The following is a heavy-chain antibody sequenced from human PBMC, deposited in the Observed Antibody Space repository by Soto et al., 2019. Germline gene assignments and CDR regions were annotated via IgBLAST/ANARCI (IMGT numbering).Heavy chain of an antibody. Sequence: SETLSLTCAVHGGSFSGYYWSWIRQPPGKGLEWIGEINHSGSTNYNPSLKSRVTISVDTSKNQFSLKLSSVTAADTAVYYCTRRSRWYYYGTASYYNLWFDSWGQGTLVTVSS. CDR2: INHSGST. D-gene: IGHD3-10*01. V-gene: IGHV4-34*01. CDR1: GGSFSGYY. CDR3: TRRSRWYYYGTASYYNLWFDS. J-gene: IGHJ5*01.